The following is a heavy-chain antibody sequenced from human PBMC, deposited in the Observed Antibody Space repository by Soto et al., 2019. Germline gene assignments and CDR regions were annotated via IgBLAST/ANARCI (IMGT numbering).Heavy chain of an antibody. CDR2: IRPGGDST. CDR3: TTHEEGAPWAGGFDS. J-gene: IGHJ5*01. CDR1: GFRFRTRA. D-gene: IGHD1-26*01. Sequence: GGSLRLSCAASGFRFRTRAMSWVRQAPGKGLEWVASIRPGGDSTYYADSVKGRFAVSRDNSNVTLYLQMDSLRVEDTAIYYCTTHEEGAPWAGGFDSWGRGTLVTV. V-gene: IGHV3-23*01.